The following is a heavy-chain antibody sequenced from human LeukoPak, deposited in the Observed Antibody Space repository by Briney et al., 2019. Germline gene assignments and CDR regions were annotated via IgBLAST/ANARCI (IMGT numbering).Heavy chain of an antibody. CDR3: ERTSGSYLKWFDP. J-gene: IGHJ5*02. CDR2: IYYSGST. D-gene: IGHD3-10*01. V-gene: IGHV4-39*01. CDR1: AGSISSSSYY. Sequence: SETLSLTRTVSAGSISSSSYYWGCIREPPGKGLEWIGSIYYSGSTYYNSSLKSRVTISVDTSKNQFSLKLSSVTATDTAVYYSERTSGSYLKWFDPWGQGTVVTVSS.